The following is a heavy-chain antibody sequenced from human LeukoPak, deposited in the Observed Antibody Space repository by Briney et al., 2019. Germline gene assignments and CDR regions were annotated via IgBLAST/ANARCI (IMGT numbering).Heavy chain of an antibody. J-gene: IGHJ4*02. CDR1: GDSVSSSTTA. Sequence: SQTLSLTFAIFGDSVSSSTTAWNWIRQSPSRGLEWLGRTYYRSKWYNDYAVSVKSRITISPDTSKNQISLQLNSVTPEDTAVYYCGSGVGATKGSFDYWGQGILVTVSS. D-gene: IGHD1-26*01. CDR3: GSGVGATKGSFDY. V-gene: IGHV6-1*01. CDR2: TYYRSKWYN.